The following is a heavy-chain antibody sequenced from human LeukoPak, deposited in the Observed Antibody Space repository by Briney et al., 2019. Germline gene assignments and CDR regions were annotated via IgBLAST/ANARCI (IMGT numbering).Heavy chain of an antibody. J-gene: IGHJ4*02. CDR1: GYTFTGSY. V-gene: IGHV1-2*02. D-gene: IGHD6-19*01. CDR2: INPNNGDT. CDR3: ARDFPTIAVAGTGVDY. Sequence: ASVKVSCKASGYTFTGSYMHWVRQAPGQGLEWMGWINPNNGDTNYAQKFQGRVTMTRDTSISTASMELTSLRSDDTAVYYCARDFPTIAVAGTGVDYWGQGTLVTVSS.